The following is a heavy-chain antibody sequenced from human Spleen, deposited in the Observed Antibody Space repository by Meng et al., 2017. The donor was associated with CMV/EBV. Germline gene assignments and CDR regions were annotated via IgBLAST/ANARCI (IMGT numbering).Heavy chain of an antibody. V-gene: IGHV1-2*02. J-gene: IGHJ4*02. D-gene: IGHD3-16*01. CDR2: INPNSGGT. CDR1: GYTVTGYY. CDR3: ATYLTHYFDY. Sequence: ASVKVSCKASGYTVTGYYIHWVRQAPGQGLEWMGWINPNSGGTNYAQKFQARVTVTRDTSTSTVYMELSSLRSEDTAVYYCATYLTHYFDYWGQGTLVTVSS.